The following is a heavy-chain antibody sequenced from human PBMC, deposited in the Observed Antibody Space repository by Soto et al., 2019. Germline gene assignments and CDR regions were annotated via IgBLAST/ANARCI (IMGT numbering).Heavy chain of an antibody. CDR2: IHPGGQTI. J-gene: IGHJ6*02. D-gene: IGHD2-21*01. CDR1: GFTFSSSE. V-gene: IGHV3-48*03. Sequence: LRLSCAASGFTFSSSEMYWVRQAPGKGLEWISYIHPGGQTIFYAESVKGRFTISRDNAKHSVYLQMNSLRAEDTAVYYCARRCGRWGRGTKVTASS. CDR3: ARRCGR.